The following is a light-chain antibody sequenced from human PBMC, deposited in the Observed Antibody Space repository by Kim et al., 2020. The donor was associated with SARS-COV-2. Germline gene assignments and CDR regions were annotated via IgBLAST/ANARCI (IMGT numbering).Light chain of an antibody. CDR3: CSYAGANPLQWM. V-gene: IGLV2-11*01. Sequence: QSALTQPRSVSGSPGQSVTISCTGTSSDVGGYNYVSWYQQHPGKAPTLMIYDVSKRPSGVPDRFSGSKSGNTASLTISGLQAEDEANYYCCSYAGANPLQWMFGGGTKLTVL. CDR2: DVS. J-gene: IGLJ3*02. CDR1: SSDVGGYNY.